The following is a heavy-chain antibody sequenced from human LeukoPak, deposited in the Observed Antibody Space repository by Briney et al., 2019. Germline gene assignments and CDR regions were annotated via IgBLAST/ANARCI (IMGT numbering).Heavy chain of an antibody. V-gene: IGHV4-30-4*01. CDR3: ARENNDYGGKKAFDY. D-gene: IGHD4-23*01. J-gene: IGHJ4*02. CDR1: GGSSRSGDYF. Sequence: SQTLSLTCAVSGGSSRSGDYFWSWIRQPPGKGLEWIGHIHYSGNTYYNPSLNNRVSISVDTSKNHFSLKLSSVTAADTAVYYCARENNDYGGKKAFDYWGQGTLVTVSS. CDR2: IHYSGNT.